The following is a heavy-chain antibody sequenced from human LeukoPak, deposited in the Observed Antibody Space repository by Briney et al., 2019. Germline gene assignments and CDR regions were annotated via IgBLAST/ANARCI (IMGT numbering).Heavy chain of an antibody. CDR2: ISYDGSNK. V-gene: IGHV3-30*04. D-gene: IGHD3-22*01. Sequence: GGSLRLSCAASGFTFSSYAMHWVRQAPGKGLEWVAVISYDGSNKYCADSVKGRFTISRDNSKNTLYLQMSSLRAEDTAVYYCARGPLYYSDSRGNPGDHWGQGTLVTVSS. CDR1: GFTFSSYA. CDR3: ARGPLYYSDSRGNPGDH. J-gene: IGHJ4*02.